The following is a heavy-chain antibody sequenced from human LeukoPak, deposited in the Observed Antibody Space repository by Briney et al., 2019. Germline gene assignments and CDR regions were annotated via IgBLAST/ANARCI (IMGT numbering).Heavy chain of an antibody. Sequence: SETLSLTCAVYGGSFSGYYWSWIRQPPGKGLEWIGEINHSGSTNYNPSLKSRVTISIDTSKNQFSLKLSSVTAADTAVYYCASRYDSSENWGQGTLVTVSS. J-gene: IGHJ4*02. D-gene: IGHD3-22*01. CDR1: GGSFSGYY. CDR2: INHSGST. V-gene: IGHV4-34*01. CDR3: ASRYDSSEN.